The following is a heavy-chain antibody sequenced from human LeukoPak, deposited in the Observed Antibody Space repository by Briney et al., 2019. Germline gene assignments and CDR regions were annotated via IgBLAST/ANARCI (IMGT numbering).Heavy chain of an antibody. D-gene: IGHD3-3*01. V-gene: IGHV3-7*01. Sequence: SGGSLRLSCAASGFTFISYWMSWVRQAPGKGLEWVANIKQDGSERYYVDSVKGRFTISRDNAKNSLYLQMNRLRAEDTAVYYCARDDFGVVTKFDYWGQGTPVTVSS. J-gene: IGHJ4*02. CDR2: IKQDGSER. CDR3: ARDDFGVVTKFDY. CDR1: GFTFISYW.